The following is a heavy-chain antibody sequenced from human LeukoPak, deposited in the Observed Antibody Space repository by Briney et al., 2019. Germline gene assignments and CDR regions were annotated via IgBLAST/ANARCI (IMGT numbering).Heavy chain of an antibody. CDR1: GGTFSSYA. CDR3: ARGVAAALLGYFDY. CDR2: IIPIFGTA. Sequence: ASVKVSCKASGGTFSSYAISWVRQAPGQGLEWMGGIIPIFGTANYAQTFQGRVTITADESTSTAYMELSSLRSEDTAVYYCARGVAAALLGYFDYWGQGTLVTVSS. D-gene: IGHD6-13*01. V-gene: IGHV1-69*01. J-gene: IGHJ4*02.